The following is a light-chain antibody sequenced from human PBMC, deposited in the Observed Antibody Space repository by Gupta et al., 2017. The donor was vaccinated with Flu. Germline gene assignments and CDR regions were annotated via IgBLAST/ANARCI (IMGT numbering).Light chain of an antibody. J-gene: IGLJ3*02. Sequence: SVLTQPPSASATPGQRVTISCSGSSSNIGSNYVYWYQQLPGTAPNLLIYRNNQRRSGVPDRFSGSKSGTSASLAISGLRSEDEADYYCASWDDSLSGLWVFGGGTKLTVL. CDR3: ASWDDSLSGLWV. CDR1: SSNIGSNY. V-gene: IGLV1-47*01. CDR2: RNN.